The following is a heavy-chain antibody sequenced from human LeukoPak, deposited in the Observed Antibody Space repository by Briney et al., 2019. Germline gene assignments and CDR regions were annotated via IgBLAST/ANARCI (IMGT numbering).Heavy chain of an antibody. J-gene: IGHJ3*02. Sequence: GGSLRLSCAASGFPFSSYGMHWVRQAPGKGLEWGAVILNDGSQEKYADSVKGRFTISRDNSKNTLFLQMNSLRAEDTAVYYCARDDALGDNALDIWGQGTMVTVSS. V-gene: IGHV3-33*01. CDR1: GFPFSSYG. CDR3: ARDDALGDNALDI. D-gene: IGHD3-16*01. CDR2: ILNDGSQE.